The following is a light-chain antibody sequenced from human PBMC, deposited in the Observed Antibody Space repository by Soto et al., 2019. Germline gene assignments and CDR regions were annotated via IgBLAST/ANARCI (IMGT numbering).Light chain of an antibody. CDR2: EDN. Sequence: NFMLTQPHSVSESPGKTVTISCTRSSGSIASNYVQWYQQRPGSAPTTVIYEDNQRPSGVPDRFSGSIDSSSNSASLTISGLKTGDEADYYCQSYDSSKEVFGGGTKLTVL. CDR3: QSYDSSKEV. CDR1: SGSIASNY. J-gene: IGLJ3*02. V-gene: IGLV6-57*03.